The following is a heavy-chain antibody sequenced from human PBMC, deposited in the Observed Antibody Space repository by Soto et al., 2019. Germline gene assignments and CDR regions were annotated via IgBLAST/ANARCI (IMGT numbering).Heavy chain of an antibody. D-gene: IGHD6-6*01. V-gene: IGHV3-33*01. J-gene: IGHJ4*02. Sequence: PGGSLRLSCAASGFTFSSYGMHWVRQAPGKGLEWVAVIWYDGSNKYYADSVKGRFTISRDNSKNTLYLQMNSLRAEDTAVYYCARDLGQSRSIYYYFDSWGKGTLFTLAS. CDR1: GFTFSSYG. CDR3: ARDLGQSRSIYYYFDS. CDR2: IWYDGSNK.